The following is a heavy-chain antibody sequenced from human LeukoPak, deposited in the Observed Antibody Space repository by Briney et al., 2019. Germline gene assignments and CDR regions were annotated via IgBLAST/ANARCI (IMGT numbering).Heavy chain of an antibody. CDR2: IKSNTDGGTT. CDR1: GSTFTNIW. CDR3: TTGGSVTTPFQDSFDY. Sequence: RGGSLRLSCAVSGSTFTNIWMSWVRQAPGKGLEWVGRIKSNTDGGTTDYAAPVKGRFTISRDDSKNTLYLQMSSLKNEDTAVYYCTTGGSVTTPFQDSFDYWGQGTLVTVSS. J-gene: IGHJ4*02. V-gene: IGHV3-15*01. D-gene: IGHD4-17*01.